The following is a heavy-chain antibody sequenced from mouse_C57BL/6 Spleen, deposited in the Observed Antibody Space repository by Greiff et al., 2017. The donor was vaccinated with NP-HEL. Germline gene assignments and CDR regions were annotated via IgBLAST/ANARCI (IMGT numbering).Heavy chain of an antibody. Sequence: EVQLQQSGPELVKPGASVKISCKASGYSFTDYNMNWVKQSNGKSLEWIGVINPNYGTTSYNQKFKGKATLTVDQSSSTAYMQLNSLTSEDSAVYYGARSGTTVVPHYFDYWGQGTTLTVSS. V-gene: IGHV1-39*01. J-gene: IGHJ2*01. CDR3: ARSGTTVVPHYFDY. CDR1: GYSFTDYN. CDR2: INPNYGTT. D-gene: IGHD1-1*01.